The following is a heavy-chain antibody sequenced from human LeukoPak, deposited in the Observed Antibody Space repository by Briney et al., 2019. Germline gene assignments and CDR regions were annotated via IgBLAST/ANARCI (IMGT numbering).Heavy chain of an antibody. CDR1: GFTFGHYA. J-gene: IGHJ4*02. CDR3: AKDLYDHSSGYYGPVDY. D-gene: IGHD3-22*01. CDR2: VSPDGSDK. Sequence: PGRSLRLSCAASGFTFGHYAMHWVRQAPAKGLEWVALVSPDGSDKHYTDSVKGRFTISRDNSKNTLYLQIDSLTSEDTAVYYCAKDLYDHSSGYYGPVDYWGQGTLVIVSS. V-gene: IGHV3-30*18.